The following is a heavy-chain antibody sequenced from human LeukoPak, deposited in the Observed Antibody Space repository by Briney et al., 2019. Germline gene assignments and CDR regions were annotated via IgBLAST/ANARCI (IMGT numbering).Heavy chain of an antibody. CDR1: GFTFSTYG. Sequence: GGSLRLSCEASGFTFSTYGMHWVRQAPGKGLEWVSFIRSNGGNKYYADSVKGRFTISRDNAKNSLYLQMNSLRAEDTAVYYCARGSVTPVDYWGQGTLVTVSS. CDR3: ARGSVTPVDY. CDR2: IRSNGGNK. V-gene: IGHV3-30*02. J-gene: IGHJ4*02. D-gene: IGHD4-17*01.